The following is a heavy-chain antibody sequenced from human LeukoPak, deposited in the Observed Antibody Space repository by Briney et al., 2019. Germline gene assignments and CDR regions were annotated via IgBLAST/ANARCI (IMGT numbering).Heavy chain of an antibody. CDR3: AGTAGYYAY. CDR1: GFSISSGYY. V-gene: IGHV4-38-2*01. CDR2: IYHSGNT. J-gene: IGHJ4*02. D-gene: IGHD3-9*01. Sequence: SETLSLTCDVSGFSISSGYYWGWIRPPPGKGPEWIGSIYHSGNTYYNPSLKSRVTMSVDTSENQFSLKLNSVTAADTALYYCAGTAGYYAYWGQGTLVTVSS.